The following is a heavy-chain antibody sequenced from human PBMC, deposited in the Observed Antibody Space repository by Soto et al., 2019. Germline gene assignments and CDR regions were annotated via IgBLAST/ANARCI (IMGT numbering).Heavy chain of an antibody. CDR1: GGSISSYY. V-gene: IGHV4-59*01. D-gene: IGHD3-3*01. J-gene: IGHJ4*02. CDR3: AREVIWSGYFDY. Sequence: GALSLTCTVSGGSISSYYWSWIRQPPGKGLEWIGYIYYSGTTDYNPSLKSRVTISVDTSKNQFSLKLSSVTAADTAVYYCAREVIWSGYFDYWGQGTPVTVSS. CDR2: IYYSGTT.